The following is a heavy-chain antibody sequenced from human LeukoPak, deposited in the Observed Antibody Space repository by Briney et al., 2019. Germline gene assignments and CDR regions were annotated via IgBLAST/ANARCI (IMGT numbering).Heavy chain of an antibody. Sequence: PSETLSLTCTVSGYSISSGYYWGWIRQPPGKGLEWIGSIYHSGSTYYNPSLKSRVTISVDTSKNQFSLKLSSVTAADTAVYYCARDYGDYGGYYYYMDVWGKGTTVTVSS. CDR1: GYSISSGYY. V-gene: IGHV4-38-2*02. D-gene: IGHD4-17*01. CDR3: ARDYGDYGGYYYYMDV. J-gene: IGHJ6*03. CDR2: IYHSGST.